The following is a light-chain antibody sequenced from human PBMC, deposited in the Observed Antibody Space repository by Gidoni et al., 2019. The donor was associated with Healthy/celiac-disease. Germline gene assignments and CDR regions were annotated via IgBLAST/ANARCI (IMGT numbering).Light chain of an antibody. CDR1: QGISSY. CDR2: AAS. CDR3: QQLNSYPLT. Sequence: DIQLTQSPSFLSASVGDRVTITCRASQGISSYLAWYQQKPGKAPKLLIYAASTLQSGVPSRFSGSGSGTDFTLTISSLQPEDFATYYCQQLNSYPLTFAGXTKVGIK. J-gene: IGKJ4*01. V-gene: IGKV1-9*01.